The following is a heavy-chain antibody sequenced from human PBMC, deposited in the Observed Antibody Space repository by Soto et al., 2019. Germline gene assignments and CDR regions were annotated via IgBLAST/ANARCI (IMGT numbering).Heavy chain of an antibody. D-gene: IGHD6-19*01. CDR3: ASPELIYSSGWYVNGMDV. V-gene: IGHV4-39*01. J-gene: IGHJ6*02. CDR2: INYSGRT. Sequence: SETLSLTCTVTGGSISSSVYYWGWIRQPPGKGLEWIGSINYSGRTYYKSSLKSRVTISVDTSKNQFSLKLTSVTAADTAVYYCASPELIYSSGWYVNGMDVWGQGTTVTVSS. CDR1: GGSISSSVYY.